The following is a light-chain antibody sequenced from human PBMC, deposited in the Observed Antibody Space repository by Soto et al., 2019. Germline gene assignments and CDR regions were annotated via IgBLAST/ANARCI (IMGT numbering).Light chain of an antibody. CDR1: SSDVGAYNY. V-gene: IGLV2-14*01. CDR3: SSYGSTSARYV. J-gene: IGLJ1*01. CDR2: EVR. Sequence: QSALAQPASVSGSPGQSITISCTGTSSDVGAYNYVSWYQQHPGKAPKLMIYEVRGRPSGVSNRFSGYKSGNTASLTISGLQAEDEGDYFCSSYGSTSARYVFGTGTKVTVL.